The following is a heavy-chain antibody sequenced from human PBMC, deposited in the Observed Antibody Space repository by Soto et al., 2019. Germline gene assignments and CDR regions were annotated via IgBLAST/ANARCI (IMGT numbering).Heavy chain of an antibody. Sequence: PSETLSLTCTVSGGSISSSSYYWGWIRQPPGKGLEWIGSIYYSGSTYYNPSLKSRVTISVDTSKNQFSLKLSSVTAADTAVYYCARFGADPLCSGGSCYWDSGFDYWGQGTLVTVSS. CDR2: IYYSGST. CDR3: ARFGADPLCSGGSCYWDSGFDY. D-gene: IGHD2-15*01. CDR1: GGSISSSSYY. J-gene: IGHJ4*02. V-gene: IGHV4-39*07.